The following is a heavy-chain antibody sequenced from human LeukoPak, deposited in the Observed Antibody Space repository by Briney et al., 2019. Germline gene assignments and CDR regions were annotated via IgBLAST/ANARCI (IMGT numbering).Heavy chain of an antibody. CDR2: ISYDGSNK. CDR1: GFTFSSYG. J-gene: IGHJ4*02. D-gene: IGHD3-10*01. V-gene: IGHV3-30*18. Sequence: PGRSLRLSCAASGFTFSSYGMHWVRQAPGKGLEWVAVISYDGSNKYYADSVKGRFTISRDNSKNTPYLQMNSLRAEDTAVYYCAKDQRGYYGSGSYPVGWGQGTLVTVSS. CDR3: AKDQRGYYGSGSYPVG.